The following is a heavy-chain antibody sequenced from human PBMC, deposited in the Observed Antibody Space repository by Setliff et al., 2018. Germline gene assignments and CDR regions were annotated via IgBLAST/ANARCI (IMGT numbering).Heavy chain of an antibody. D-gene: IGHD2-2*01. CDR1: GGSISSCY. Sequence: SETLSLTCTVSGGSISSCYWSWIRQPAGKGLEWLGHIYIGGSANYNPSLKSRITMSVDTSKNQFSLKLTSVTAADTAVYYCARTGSARWYVPDYWGQGTLVTVSS. J-gene: IGHJ4*02. CDR2: IYIGGSA. V-gene: IGHV4-4*07. CDR3: ARTGSARWYVPDY.